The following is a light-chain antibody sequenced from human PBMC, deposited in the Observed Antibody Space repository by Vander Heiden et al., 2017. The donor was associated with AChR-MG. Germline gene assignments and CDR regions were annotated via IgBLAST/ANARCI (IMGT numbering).Light chain of an antibody. V-gene: IGLV3-1*01. CDR2: EDN. J-gene: IGLJ3*02. CDR3: QAWDTRTVV. Sequence: SYELTQPPSLSVSPGQTTSITCSGDQLGNKYASWYQQKPGQSPVLVIYEDNKRPSGIPERFSGSNSGNTATLTISGTQAMDEADFYCQAWDTRTVVFGGGTKLTVL. CDR1: QLGNKY.